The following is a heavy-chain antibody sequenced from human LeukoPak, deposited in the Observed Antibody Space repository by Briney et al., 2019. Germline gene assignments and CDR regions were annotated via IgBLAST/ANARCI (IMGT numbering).Heavy chain of an antibody. V-gene: IGHV3-64*02. Sequence: GGSLRLSCVVSGFTFSSFVMHWVRQAPGEGLEYVSAITTHGGSTYYADSVKGRFTISRDNSNNTLYLQMGSLRAEDTAVYYCARVPVVTGAHAFDIWGHGTMVTVSS. CDR1: GFTFSSFV. CDR3: ARVPVVTGAHAFDI. CDR2: ITTHGGST. D-gene: IGHD2-8*02. J-gene: IGHJ3*02.